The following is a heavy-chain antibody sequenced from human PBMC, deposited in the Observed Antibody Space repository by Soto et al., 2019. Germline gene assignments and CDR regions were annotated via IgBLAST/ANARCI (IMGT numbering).Heavy chain of an antibody. Sequence: QVQLVQSGAEVKKPGASVKVSCKASGYTFTTYGISWVRQAPGQGLEWMGWISAYNGNTNSAQKLQGRVTMTTDTSTSTAYMGLRSLRSDDTAVYYCARDSVYCSGDSCYPFDYWGQGTLVTVSS. CDR1: GYTFTTYG. J-gene: IGHJ4*02. D-gene: IGHD2-15*01. CDR3: ARDSVYCSGDSCYPFDY. V-gene: IGHV1-18*01. CDR2: ISAYNGNT.